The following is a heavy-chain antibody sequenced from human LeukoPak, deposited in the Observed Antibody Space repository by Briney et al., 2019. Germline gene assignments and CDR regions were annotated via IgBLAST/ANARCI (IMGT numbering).Heavy chain of an antibody. D-gene: IGHD6-13*01. Sequence: DSVKGRFTISRDNSKNMLYLEVISLTADDTAVYYCAKGGRAAAGPLDNWFDPWGQGTLVTVSS. V-gene: IGHV3-23*01. J-gene: IGHJ5*02. CDR3: AKGGRAAAGPLDNWFDP.